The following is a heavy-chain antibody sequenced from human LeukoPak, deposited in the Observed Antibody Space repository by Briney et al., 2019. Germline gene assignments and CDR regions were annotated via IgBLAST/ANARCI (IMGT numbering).Heavy chain of an antibody. J-gene: IGHJ4*02. Sequence: PGGSLRLSCAASGFTFDDYGMSWVRQAPGKGLEWVSGINWNGDNTDYADSVRGRFTISRDNAKNSLYLEMNSLRDEDTAVYYCATSRGYDFDYWGQGTLVTVSS. D-gene: IGHD2-15*01. CDR2: INWNGDNT. CDR1: GFTFDDYG. V-gene: IGHV3-20*04. CDR3: ATSRGYDFDY.